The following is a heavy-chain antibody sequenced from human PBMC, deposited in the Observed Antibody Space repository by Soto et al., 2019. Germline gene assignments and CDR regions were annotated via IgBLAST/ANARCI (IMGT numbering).Heavy chain of an antibody. CDR3: ARERLEPANWLDP. CDR2: TSSSSSTI. J-gene: IGHJ5*02. CDR1: GFTFSSYS. V-gene: IGHV3-48*02. D-gene: IGHD1-1*01. Sequence: PGGSLRLSCAASGFTFSSYSMNWVRQAPGKGLEWVSYTSSSSSTIYYADSVKGRFTISRDNAKNSLYLQMNSLRDEDTAVYYCARERLEPANWLDPWGQGTRVTVSS.